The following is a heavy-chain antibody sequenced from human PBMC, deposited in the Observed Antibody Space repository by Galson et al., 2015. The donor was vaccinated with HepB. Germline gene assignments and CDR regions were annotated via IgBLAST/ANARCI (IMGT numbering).Heavy chain of an antibody. CDR2: ISSSSSYT. V-gene: IGHV3-11*06. D-gene: IGHD3-10*01. CDR3: ARVIPFTMVRGVIRGYDAFDI. CDR1: GFTFSDYY. Sequence: SLRLSCAASGFTFSDYYMSWIRQAPGKGLEWVSYISSSSSYTNYADSVKGRFTISRDNAKNSLYLQMNSLRAEDTAVYYCARVIPFTMVRGVIRGYDAFDIWGQGTMVTVSS. J-gene: IGHJ3*02.